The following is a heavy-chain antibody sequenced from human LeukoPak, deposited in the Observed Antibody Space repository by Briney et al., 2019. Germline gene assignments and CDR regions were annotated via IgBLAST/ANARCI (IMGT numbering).Heavy chain of an antibody. CDR2: INHSGST. CDR3: ARDSSGYSYGYWYFDL. CDR1: GGSFSGYY. D-gene: IGHD5-18*01. Sequence: SETLSLTCAVYGGSFSGYYWSWIRQPPGKGLEWIGEINHSGSTNYNPSLKSRVTISVDTSKNQFSLKLSSVTAADTAVYYCARDSSGYSYGYWYFDLWGRGTLVTVSS. V-gene: IGHV4-34*01. J-gene: IGHJ2*01.